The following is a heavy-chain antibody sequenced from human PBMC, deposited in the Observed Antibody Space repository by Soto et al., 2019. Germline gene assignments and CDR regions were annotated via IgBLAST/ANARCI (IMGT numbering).Heavy chain of an antibody. J-gene: IGHJ4*02. D-gene: IGHD2-21*01. CDR1: GFTFSSYG. CDR3: ARGLHSLFDY. V-gene: IGHV3-33*01. CDR2: IWYDGNNK. Sequence: GGSLRLSCAASGFTFSSYGMHWVRQAPGKGLEWVAVIWYDGNNKYYADSVKGRFTISRDNSKNTLYVQMTSLRAEDTAIYYCARGLHSLFDYWGQGTLVTVSS.